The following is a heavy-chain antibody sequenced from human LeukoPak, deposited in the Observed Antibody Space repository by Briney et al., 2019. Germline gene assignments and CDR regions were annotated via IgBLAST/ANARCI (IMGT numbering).Heavy chain of an antibody. D-gene: IGHD3-22*01. V-gene: IGHV3-30-3*01. CDR3: ARDLGYYDSSG. J-gene: IGHJ4*02. Sequence: GGSLRLSCVVSGFNFDNFAMHWVRQPLGKGLEWVAVISYDGSNKYYADSVKGRFTISRDNSKNTLYLQMNSLRAEDTAVYYCARDLGYYDSSGRGQGTLVTVSS. CDR2: ISYDGSNK. CDR1: GFNFDNFA.